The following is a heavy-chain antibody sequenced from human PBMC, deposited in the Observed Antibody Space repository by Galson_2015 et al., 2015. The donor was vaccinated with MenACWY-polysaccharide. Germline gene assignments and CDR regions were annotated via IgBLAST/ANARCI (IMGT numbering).Heavy chain of an antibody. V-gene: IGHV1-69*04. J-gene: IGHJ4*02. D-gene: IGHD2-8*02. Sequence: SVKVSCKASGGTFSGYGFGWVRQAPGQGLEWMGRIIPIAGMVNSAQKFQGRITITADRSTSTVDLEVSSLTSEDTAVYYCARVDCTGTTCYFAHWGQGTLVTVSS. CDR1: GGTFSGYG. CDR3: ARVDCTGTTCYFAH. CDR2: IIPIAGMV.